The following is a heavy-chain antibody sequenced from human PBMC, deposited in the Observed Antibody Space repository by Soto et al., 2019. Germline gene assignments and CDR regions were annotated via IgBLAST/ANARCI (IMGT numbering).Heavy chain of an antibody. CDR3: ARGGGVGVAGSAAFDM. CDR2: INPATGAP. D-gene: IGHD3-3*01. J-gene: IGHJ3*02. V-gene: IGHV1-2*02. Sequence: QLHLVQSGAVVKKPGASVTVSCSASGYPVTAYYMHWVRQAPGRGLEWMGGINPATGAPKYTQTFQGRVTRARDTSTSTGCMELSGLTSEDTAVFYCARGGGVGVAGSAAFDMWGQGTLVTVSS. CDR1: GYPVTAYY.